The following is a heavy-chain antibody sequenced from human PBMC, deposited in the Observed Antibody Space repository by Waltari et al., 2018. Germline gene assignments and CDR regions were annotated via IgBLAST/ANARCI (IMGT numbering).Heavy chain of an antibody. CDR1: GASFSDYY. V-gene: IGHV4-34*01. J-gene: IGHJ5*02. CDR2: IRHPGST. CDR3: TRGGNYDFWSHRPFVDP. D-gene: IGHD3-3*01. Sequence: QVQLQQWGAGLLGPSETLSLTCAVYGASFSDYYCDWVRQPPGKGLEWIGQIRHPGSTNYNPSLKSRVTISIDTPRSQFSLRLSSVTAADTALYFCTRGGNYDFWSHRPFVDPWGQGTLVTVSS.